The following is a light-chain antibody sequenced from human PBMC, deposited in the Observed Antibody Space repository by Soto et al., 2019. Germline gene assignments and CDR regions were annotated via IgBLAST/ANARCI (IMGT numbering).Light chain of an antibody. J-gene: IGKJ5*01. CDR1: QGINNY. V-gene: IGKV1-33*01. CDR3: QQYADVPIS. CDR2: DAS. Sequence: DIQMTQSPSSLSASVGDRVTITCQASQGINNYLNWYQQKPGKAPKLLIYDASNLEKGVPSRFSGSGFGTAFRFSSSSLQPEDFATYYCQQYADVPISFGQGTRL.